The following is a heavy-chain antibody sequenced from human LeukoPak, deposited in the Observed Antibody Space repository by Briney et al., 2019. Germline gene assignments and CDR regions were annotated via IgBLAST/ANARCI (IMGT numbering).Heavy chain of an antibody. D-gene: IGHD1-26*01. CDR3: ARDPGRGFDY. J-gene: IGHJ4*02. Sequence: GGSLRLSCAASGFTFSSSWMTWVRQAPGKGLEWVASIKDDGRDKYYVDSVKGRFTISRDNTKNSAFLQMSSLRAEGTAVYYCARDPGRGFDYWGQGALVTVSS. CDR2: IKDDGRDK. CDR1: GFTFSSSW. V-gene: IGHV3-7*01.